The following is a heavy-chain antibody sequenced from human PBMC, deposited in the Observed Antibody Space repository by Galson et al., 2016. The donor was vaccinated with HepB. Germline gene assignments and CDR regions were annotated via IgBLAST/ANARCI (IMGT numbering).Heavy chain of an antibody. Sequence: SVKVSCKASGYTFRDYGISWVRQAPGQGLEWIGWISVYTGNTNHAPKLMDRVTMSTAISTSTAYLELGSLRSDDTAVYFCARAHRDFWTNWFDPWGQGTLVTVSS. CDR3: ARAHRDFWTNWFDP. D-gene: IGHD3/OR15-3a*01. CDR2: ISVYTGNT. CDR1: GYTFRDYG. V-gene: IGHV1-18*01. J-gene: IGHJ5*02.